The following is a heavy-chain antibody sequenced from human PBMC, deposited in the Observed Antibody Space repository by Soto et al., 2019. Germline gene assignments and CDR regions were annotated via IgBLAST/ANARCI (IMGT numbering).Heavy chain of an antibody. D-gene: IGHD6-6*01. J-gene: IGHJ4*02. V-gene: IGHV3-74*01. CDR2: INSDGSST. CDR3: ARSAARSSYFDY. Sequence: HPGGSLRLSCAASGFTFSSYWMHWVRQAPGKGLVWVSRINSDGSSTSYADSVKGRFTISRDNAKNTLYLQMNSLRAEDTAVYYCARSAARSSYFDYWGQGTLVTVSS. CDR1: GFTFSSYW.